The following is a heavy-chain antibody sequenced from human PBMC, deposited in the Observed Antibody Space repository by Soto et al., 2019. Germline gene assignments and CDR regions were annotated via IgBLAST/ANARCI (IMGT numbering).Heavy chain of an antibody. CDR1: GYTFTSYG. CDR2: LSAYNGNT. V-gene: IGHV1-18*04. D-gene: IGHD6-19*01. CDR3: ARGVSSGPPGAFDI. Sequence: GASVKVSCKASGYTFTSYGISWVRQPPGQGLEWMGWLSAYNGNTNYAQKLQGRVTMTTDTSTSTAYMELRSLRSDDTAVYYCARGVSSGPPGAFDIWGQGTMVTVSS. J-gene: IGHJ3*02.